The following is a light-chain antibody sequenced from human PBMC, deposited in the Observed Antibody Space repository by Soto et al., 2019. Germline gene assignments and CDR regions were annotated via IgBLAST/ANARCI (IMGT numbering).Light chain of an antibody. V-gene: IGKV3-20*01. CDR2: DAS. J-gene: IGKJ4*01. CDR1: QSVANNY. Sequence: EIVLTQSPGTLSLSPGERATLSCRASQSVANNYLAWYQQKPGQAPRLLMYDASSRGTGIPDRFSGSGSGTDFTLTISRLQPEDFAVYYCEQYGSTPLTFGGGTKVEIK. CDR3: EQYGSTPLT.